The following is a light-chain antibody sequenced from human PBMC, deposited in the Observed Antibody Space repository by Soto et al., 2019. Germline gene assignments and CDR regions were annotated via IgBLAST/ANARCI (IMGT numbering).Light chain of an antibody. CDR2: AAS. V-gene: IGKV1-12*01. Sequence: DIQMTQSPSFVSASVGERVTITCRASQGISSWLAWYQHKPGRAPKLLIHAASSLESGVSSRFSGSGSVTDFTLNISSLQPEYVATYYCQQTTSFPLTLGAGTKVEIK. CDR3: QQTTSFPLT. CDR1: QGISSW. J-gene: IGKJ4*01.